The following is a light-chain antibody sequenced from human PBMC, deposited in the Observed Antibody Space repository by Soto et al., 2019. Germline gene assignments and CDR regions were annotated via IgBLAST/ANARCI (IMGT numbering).Light chain of an antibody. CDR2: EVT. CDR3: SSYTSSSSWV. J-gene: IGLJ3*02. CDR1: SSDVGAYNH. V-gene: IGLV2-14*01. Sequence: QSALTQPASVSGSPGQSITISCTGTSSDVGAYNHVSWYQQHSGKAPKLIIYEVTNRPSGVSNRFSASKSGNTASLTIFGLQAEDEADYYCSSYTSSSSWVFGGGTKLTVL.